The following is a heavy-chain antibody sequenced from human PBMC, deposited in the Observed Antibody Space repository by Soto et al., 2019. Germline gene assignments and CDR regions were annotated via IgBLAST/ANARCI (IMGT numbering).Heavy chain of an antibody. CDR1: NYSISSGYH. CDR3: VRGKVNFDF. Sequence: SETLSLTCIASNYSISSGYHWGWIRQPPGKGLEGIGTIYQSGNTYQNPSLKSRVILSIDTSKNQFSLNLRNVTAADTAVYYCVRGKVNFDFWGKGILVTVSS. V-gene: IGHV4-38-2*02. CDR2: IYQSGNT. J-gene: IGHJ4*02.